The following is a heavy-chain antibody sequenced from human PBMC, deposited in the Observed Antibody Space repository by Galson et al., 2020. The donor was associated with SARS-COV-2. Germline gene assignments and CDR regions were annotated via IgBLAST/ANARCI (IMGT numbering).Heavy chain of an antibody. D-gene: IGHD5-18*01. J-gene: IGHJ4*02. V-gene: IGHV4-59*13. CDR1: GGSISSYY. CDR2: IYYSGST. Sequence: ETLSLTCTVSGGSISSYYWSWIRQPPGKGLEWIGYIYYSGSTNYNPSLKSRVTISVDTSKNQFSLKLSSVTAADTAVYYCARGVVDTAMVGAYYFDYWGQGTLVTVSS. CDR3: ARGVVDTAMVGAYYFDY.